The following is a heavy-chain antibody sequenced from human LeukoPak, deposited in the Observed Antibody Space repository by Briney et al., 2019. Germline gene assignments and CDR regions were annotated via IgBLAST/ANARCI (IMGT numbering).Heavy chain of an antibody. Sequence: GGSLRLSCAASGFTFSSYWMTWVRQAPGKGLEWVANIKQDGSETYYVDSVKGRFTISRDNAKNSLYLQMNSLRAEETAVYYCVRDTYGPSDYWGQGSLVTVSS. CDR3: VRDTYGPSDY. V-gene: IGHV3-7*01. CDR1: GFTFSSYW. D-gene: IGHD3-10*01. CDR2: IKQDGSET. J-gene: IGHJ4*02.